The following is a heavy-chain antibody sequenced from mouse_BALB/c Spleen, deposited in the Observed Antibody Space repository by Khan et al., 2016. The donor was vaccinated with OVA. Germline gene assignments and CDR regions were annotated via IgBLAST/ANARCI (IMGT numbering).Heavy chain of an antibody. D-gene: IGHD1-1*01. CDR2: ISYSGRT. CDR1: GYSITSDYP. J-gene: IGHJ2*01. Sequence: EVKLLESGPGLVKPSQSLSLTCTVTGYSITSDYPWNWIRQFPGNKLEWMGIISYSGRTSYNPSLKSRISITRDTSKNQFFLQLNSVTTEDTATYCFARSVTNTTVVATNFDYWGQDTTLTGSS. V-gene: IGHV3-2*02. CDR3: ARSVTNTTVVATNFDY.